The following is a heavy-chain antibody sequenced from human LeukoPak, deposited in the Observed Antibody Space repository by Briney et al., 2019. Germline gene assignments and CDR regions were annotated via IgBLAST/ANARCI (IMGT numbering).Heavy chain of an antibody. CDR2: IGTAGDT. D-gene: IGHD1-26*01. CDR3: VRQQTPHGNFDY. CDR1: GFTFSSYA. V-gene: IGHV3-13*01. Sequence: GGSLRLSCATSGFTFSSYAMHWVRQATGKGLEWVSAIGTAGDTFYPGSVKGRFTISREDAKNSLSLQMNSLRAEDTAVYYCVRQQTPHGNFDYWGQGTLVTVSS. J-gene: IGHJ4*02.